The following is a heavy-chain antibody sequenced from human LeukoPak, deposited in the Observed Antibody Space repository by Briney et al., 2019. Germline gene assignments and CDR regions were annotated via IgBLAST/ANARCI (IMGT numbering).Heavy chain of an antibody. CDR2: TSYDGSNK. J-gene: IGHJ6*02. V-gene: IGHV3-30*18. D-gene: IGHD1-7*01. CDR1: GFTFSSYG. Sequence: GRSLRLSCAASGFTFSSYGMHWVRQAPGKGLEWVAVTSYDGSNKYYTDSVKGRFTISRDNSKNTLYLQMNSLRAEDTAVYYCAKGTLEERYYYYYGMDVWGQGTTVTVSS. CDR3: AKGTLEERYYYYYGMDV.